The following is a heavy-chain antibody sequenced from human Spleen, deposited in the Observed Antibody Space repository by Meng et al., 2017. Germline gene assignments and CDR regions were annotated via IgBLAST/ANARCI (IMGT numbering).Heavy chain of an antibody. D-gene: IGHD3-22*01. CDR2: VSDSGVTT. Sequence: GESLKISCAASGFTFSSYAMSWVRQAPGKGLEWVSGVSDSGVTTYYADSVKGRFTISRDNSKNTLYLQMNSLRAEDTAVYYCAREEYYYDSSGYPHTNFDYWGQGTLVTVSS. CDR1: GFTFSSYA. J-gene: IGHJ4*02. CDR3: AREEYYYDSSGYPHTNFDY. V-gene: IGHV3-23*01.